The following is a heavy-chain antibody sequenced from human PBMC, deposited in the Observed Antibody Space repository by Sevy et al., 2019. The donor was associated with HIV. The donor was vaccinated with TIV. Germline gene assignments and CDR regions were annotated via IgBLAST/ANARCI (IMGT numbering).Heavy chain of an antibody. CDR1: GFTFNTHA. V-gene: IGHV3-23*01. CDR2: ISGPGYGT. Sequence: GGSLRLSCAASGFTFNTHAMNWVRQAPGKGLEWVSVISGPGYGTNYADSVKGRFTISRDNSKNTLFLQMNSLRDDDTAVYYCAKALNPALESMLEVNLRSLKGFDVWGQGTMVTV. D-gene: IGHD3-22*01. CDR3: AKALNPALESMLEVNLRSLKGFDV. J-gene: IGHJ3*01.